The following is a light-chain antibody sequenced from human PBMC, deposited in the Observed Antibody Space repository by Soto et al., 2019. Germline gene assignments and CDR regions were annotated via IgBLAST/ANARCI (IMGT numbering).Light chain of an antibody. CDR1: QSVSSN. CDR2: GAS. CDR3: QQYNNWPPIT. V-gene: IGKV3-15*01. J-gene: IGKJ5*01. Sequence: EIVMTQSPATLSVSPGERATLSCRASQSVSSNLAWYQQKPGHAPRLLIYGASTRATGIPARFSGSGSGTEFTLPISSLQSEDFAVYYGQQYNNWPPITCGQGTRLEIK.